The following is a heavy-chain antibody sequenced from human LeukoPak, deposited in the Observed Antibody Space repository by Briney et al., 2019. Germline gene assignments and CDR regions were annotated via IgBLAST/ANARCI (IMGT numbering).Heavy chain of an antibody. V-gene: IGHV3-48*03. CDR1: GFTFSSYE. D-gene: IGHD6-13*01. CDR2: ITTTDTTK. CDR3: AKGAGPGKVDWFDP. Sequence: GGSLRLSCAASGFTFSSYEMNWVRQGPGKGLEWISYITTTDTTKYYTDSVKGRFTISRDNAKNSLYLQMHSLRAEDTAVYYCAKGAGPGKVDWFDPWGQGTQVTVSS. J-gene: IGHJ5*02.